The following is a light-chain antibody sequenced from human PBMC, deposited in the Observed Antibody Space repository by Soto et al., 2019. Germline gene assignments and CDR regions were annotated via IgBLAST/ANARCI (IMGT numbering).Light chain of an antibody. CDR1: QSIYTY. CDR3: QQTYRTPWT. Sequence: DIKMTQSPSSLSASVGDRVTITCRTGQSIYTYLSWYQQKPGKAPNLLIYVASSLQSGVPSRFSGSGSGTEFTLTIRSLQPEDFATYYCQQTYRTPWTFGQGTRVEIK. CDR2: VAS. V-gene: IGKV1-39*01. J-gene: IGKJ1*01.